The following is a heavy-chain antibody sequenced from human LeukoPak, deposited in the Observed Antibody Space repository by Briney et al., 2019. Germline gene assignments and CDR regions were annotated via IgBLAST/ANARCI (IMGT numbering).Heavy chain of an antibody. V-gene: IGHV3-64*01. J-gene: IGHJ3*02. CDR1: GFTFSSYA. D-gene: IGHD4-17*01. Sequence: PGGSLRLSCAASGFTFSSYAMHWVRQAPGKGLEYVSAISSNGGSTHYANSVKGRFTISRDNSKNTLYLQMGSLRAEDMAVYYCARDRSIYGDAFDIWGQGTMVTVSS. CDR2: ISSNGGST. CDR3: ARDRSIYGDAFDI.